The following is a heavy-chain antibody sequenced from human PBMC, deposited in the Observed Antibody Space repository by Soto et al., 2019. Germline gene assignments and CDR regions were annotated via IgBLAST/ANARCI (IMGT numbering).Heavy chain of an antibody. CDR1: GGSSVVNY. CDR2: INHSGGT. CDR3: ARGRWRTTGWYPMY. J-gene: IGHJ4*02. Sequence: SETLSLTXAVYGGSSVVNYWGGIPQPPGRGLEWIGEINHSGGTSYNPSLKSRVTISEDTSKSQFSLKLTSVTAADTAVYYCARGRWRTTGWYPMYWGQGSLVTVS. V-gene: IGHV4-34*01. D-gene: IGHD6-19*01.